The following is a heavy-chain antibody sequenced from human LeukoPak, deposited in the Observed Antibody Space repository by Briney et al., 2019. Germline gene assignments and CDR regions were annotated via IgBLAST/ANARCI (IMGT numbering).Heavy chain of an antibody. Sequence: GGSLRLSCAASGFTFSSYAMHWVRQAPGKGLEWVAVISYDGSNKYYADSVKGRFTISRDNSKNTLYLQMNSLRAEDTAVYYCARGVVVPAGPGTHFDYWGQGTPVIVSS. J-gene: IGHJ4*02. CDR3: ARGVVVPAGPGTHFDY. V-gene: IGHV3-30-3*01. CDR1: GFTFSSYA. CDR2: ISYDGSNK. D-gene: IGHD2-2*01.